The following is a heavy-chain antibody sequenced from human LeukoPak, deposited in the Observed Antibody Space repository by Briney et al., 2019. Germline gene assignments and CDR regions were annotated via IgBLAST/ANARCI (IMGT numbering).Heavy chain of an antibody. D-gene: IGHD3-10*01. J-gene: IGHJ5*02. Sequence: ASVKVSCKASGYTFTSYGISWVRQAPGQGLEWMGWISAYNGNTNYAQKLQGRVTMTTDTSTSTAYMELRSLRSDDTAVYHCARSLGHYYGSGSYWYWFDPWGQGTLVTVSS. V-gene: IGHV1-18*04. CDR3: ARSLGHYYGSGSYWYWFDP. CDR1: GYTFTSYG. CDR2: ISAYNGNT.